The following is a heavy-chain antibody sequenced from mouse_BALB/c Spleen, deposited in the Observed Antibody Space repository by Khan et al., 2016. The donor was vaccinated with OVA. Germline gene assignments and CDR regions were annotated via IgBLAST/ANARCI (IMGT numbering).Heavy chain of an antibody. D-gene: IGHD2-14*01. V-gene: IGHV1-4*01. CDR2: INPSNDYT. CDR1: GYTFTSYT. J-gene: IGHJ3*01. CDR3: VRDGAYHRNDGWFAY. Sequence: VQLQQSGAELARPGASVKMSCKASGYTFTSYTIHWIKKRPGQGLEWIGYINPSNDYTNYNQKFKDKATLTTDKSSTTAYLRLSSLTSDDSAVYSCVRDGAYHRNDGWFAYWGQGTLGTVSA.